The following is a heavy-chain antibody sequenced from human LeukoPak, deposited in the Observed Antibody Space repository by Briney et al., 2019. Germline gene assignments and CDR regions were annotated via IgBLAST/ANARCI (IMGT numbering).Heavy chain of an antibody. CDR3: ARGRGYSYGRARGYYFDY. J-gene: IGHJ4*02. D-gene: IGHD5-18*01. CDR1: GYTFTIYD. CDR2: MNPNSGNT. Sequence: GASVKVSCKDSGYTFTIYDINWVRQATGQGLVWMGWMNPNSGNTGYAQKFQGRVTMTRNTSISTAYMELSSLRSEDTAVYYCARGRGYSYGRARGYYFDYWGQGTLVTVSS. V-gene: IGHV1-8*01.